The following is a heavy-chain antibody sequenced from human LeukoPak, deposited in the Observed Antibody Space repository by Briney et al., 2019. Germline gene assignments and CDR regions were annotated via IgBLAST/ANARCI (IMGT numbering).Heavy chain of an antibody. CDR1: GGSISSYY. V-gene: IGHV4-4*08. CDR2: IYTSGST. Sequence: PSETLSLTCTVSGGSISSYYWSWIRQPPGKGLEWIGRIYTSGSTNYNPSLKSRVTISVDTSKNQFSLKPSSVTAADTAVYYCATSNGHEWELPDPPPYYYYMDVWGKGTTVTVSS. CDR3: ATSNGHEWELPDPPPYYYYMDV. J-gene: IGHJ6*03. D-gene: IGHD1-26*01.